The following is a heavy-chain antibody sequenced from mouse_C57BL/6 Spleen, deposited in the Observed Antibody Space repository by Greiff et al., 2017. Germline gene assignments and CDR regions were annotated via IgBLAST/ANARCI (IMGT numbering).Heavy chain of an antibody. D-gene: IGHD2-3*01. CDR3: ARVYDGYYFDY. CDR1: GYTFTSYW. V-gene: IGHV1-52*01. CDR2: IDPSDSET. J-gene: IGHJ2*01. Sequence: QVQLQQPGAELVRPGSSVKLSFKASGYTFTSYWMHLVKQRPIQGLEWIGNIDPSDSETHYNQKFKDKATLTVDKSSSTAYMQLSSLTSEDSAVYYCARVYDGYYFDYWGQGTTLTVSS.